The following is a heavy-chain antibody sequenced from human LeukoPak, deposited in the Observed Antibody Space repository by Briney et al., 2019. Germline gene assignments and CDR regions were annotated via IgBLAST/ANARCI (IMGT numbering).Heavy chain of an antibody. CDR1: GFTFSSYW. V-gene: IGHV3-7*01. CDR2: IKQDGSEK. Sequence: PGGSLRLSCAASGFTFSSYWMSWVRQAPGKGLEWVANIKQDGSEKYYVDSVKGRFTISRDNAKNSLYLQMNSLRAEDTAVYYCARAPGIYDFWSGYYSVHYYYYMDVWGKGTTVTVSS. CDR3: ARAPGIYDFWSGYYSVHYYYYMDV. D-gene: IGHD3-3*01. J-gene: IGHJ6*03.